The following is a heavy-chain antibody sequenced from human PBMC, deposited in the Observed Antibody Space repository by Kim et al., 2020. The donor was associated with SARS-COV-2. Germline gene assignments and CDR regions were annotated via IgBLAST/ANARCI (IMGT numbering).Heavy chain of an antibody. D-gene: IGHD3-10*02. V-gene: IGHV7-4-1*02. CDR2: INTNTGNP. CDR3: ARGSGVTMWQYGVFYY. Sequence: ASVKVSCKASGYTFTSYAMNWVRQAPGQGLEWMGWINTNTGNPTYAQGFTGRFVFSLDTSVSTAYLQISSLKAEDTAVYYCARGSGVTMWQYGVFYYWGQGTLVTVSS. J-gene: IGHJ4*02. CDR1: GYTFTSYA.